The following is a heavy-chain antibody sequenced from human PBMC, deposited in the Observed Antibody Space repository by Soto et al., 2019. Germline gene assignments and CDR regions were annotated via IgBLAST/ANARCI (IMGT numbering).Heavy chain of an antibody. Sequence: EVQLLESGGGLVQPGGSLRLSCAASGFTFSSYAMSWVRQAPGKGLEWVSAISGSGGSTYYADSVKGRFTISRDNSKNTLYLQMNSLRAEDTAVYYCEKDVGQWLNGFDYWGQGTLVTVSS. CDR1: GFTFSSYA. CDR2: ISGSGGST. J-gene: IGHJ4*02. CDR3: EKDVGQWLNGFDY. V-gene: IGHV3-23*01. D-gene: IGHD6-19*01.